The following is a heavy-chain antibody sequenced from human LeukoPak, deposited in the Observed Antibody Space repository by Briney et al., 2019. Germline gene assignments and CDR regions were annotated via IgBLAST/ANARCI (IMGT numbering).Heavy chain of an antibody. D-gene: IGHD5-24*01. V-gene: IGHV1-2*02. J-gene: IGHJ4*02. Sequence: ASVKVSCKASGYTSTGYYMHWVRQAPGQGLEWMGWINPDSGGTIYAQKFQGRVTMTRDTSISTAYMELSSLRSDDTAVYYCARGRKAADSYNIDYWGQGILVTVSS. CDR3: ARGRKAADSYNIDY. CDR1: GYTSTGYY. CDR2: INPDSGGT.